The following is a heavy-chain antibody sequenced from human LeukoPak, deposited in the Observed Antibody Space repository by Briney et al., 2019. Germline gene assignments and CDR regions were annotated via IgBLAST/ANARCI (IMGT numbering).Heavy chain of an antibody. Sequence: PSETLSLTCTVSGGSISSSSYYWGWIRQPPGKGLEWIGSIYYSGSTYYNPSLKSRVTISVDTSKNQFSLKLSSVTAADTAVYYCARNRYCSGGSCYSALFDYWGQGTLVTVSS. V-gene: IGHV4-39*01. CDR1: GGSISSSSYY. CDR3: ARNRYCSGGSCYSALFDY. J-gene: IGHJ4*02. CDR2: IYYSGST. D-gene: IGHD2-15*01.